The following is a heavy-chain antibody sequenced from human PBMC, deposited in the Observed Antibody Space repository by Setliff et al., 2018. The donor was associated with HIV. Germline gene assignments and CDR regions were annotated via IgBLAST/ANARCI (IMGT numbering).Heavy chain of an antibody. CDR2: IYRSGST. D-gene: IGHD3-3*01. V-gene: IGHV4-39*07. Sequence: PSETLSLTCTVSGGSISSSSYHWGWIRQPPGKGLEWIGSIYRSGSTSYNPSLKSRVTISVDTSKNQFSLKLSSVTAADTAVYYCARGEAIFGSFDYWGQGTLVTVSS. CDR1: GGSISSSSYH. J-gene: IGHJ4*02. CDR3: ARGEAIFGSFDY.